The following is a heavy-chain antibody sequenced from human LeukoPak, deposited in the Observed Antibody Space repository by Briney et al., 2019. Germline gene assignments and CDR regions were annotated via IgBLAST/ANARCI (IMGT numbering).Heavy chain of an antibody. CDR1: GYIFTNYW. CDR2: IYPGDSET. V-gene: IGHV5-51*01. J-gene: IGHJ5*02. Sequence: GESLKISCKGSGYIFTNYWIGWVRQMPGKGLEWMGIIYPGDSETRYSPSFQGQVTVSADKSISTAYLQWSSLKASDTAMYYCARQEYCSGGSCYTWFDPWGQGTLVIVSS. D-gene: IGHD2-15*01. CDR3: ARQEYCSGGSCYTWFDP.